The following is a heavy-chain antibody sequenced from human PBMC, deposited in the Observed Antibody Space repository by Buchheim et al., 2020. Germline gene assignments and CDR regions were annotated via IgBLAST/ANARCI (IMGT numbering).Heavy chain of an antibody. Sequence: EVQLVESGGGLVQPGGSLRLSCAASGFTFSSYEMNWVRQAPGKGLEWVSYISTSGTTIYYADSVKGRFTISRDNAKNSLYLQKNSLRVDETAVYYCARAPYSSSSLWGRGTL. V-gene: IGHV3-48*03. CDR1: GFTFSSYE. CDR2: ISTSGTTI. D-gene: IGHD6-6*01. J-gene: IGHJ2*01. CDR3: ARAPYSSSSL.